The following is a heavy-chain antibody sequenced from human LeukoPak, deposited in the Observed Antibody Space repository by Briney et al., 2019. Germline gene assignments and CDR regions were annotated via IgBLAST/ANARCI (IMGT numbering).Heavy chain of an antibody. V-gene: IGHV1-46*01. CDR2: INLTGGST. Sequence: ASVKVSCKAAGYTFTGYYMHWVRQAPGQGLEWLGIINLTGGSTNYAQKFQGRVTMTRDTSTSTVYMELSSLRSEDTAVYYCARDDSSGYCPYWGQGTLVTVSS. CDR3: ARDDSSGYCPY. J-gene: IGHJ4*02. CDR1: GYTFTGYY. D-gene: IGHD3-22*01.